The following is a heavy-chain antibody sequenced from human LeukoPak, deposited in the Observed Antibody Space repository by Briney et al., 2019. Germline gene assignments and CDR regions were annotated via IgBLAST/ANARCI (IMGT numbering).Heavy chain of an antibody. CDR3: AREFEGTASGAGY. Sequence: PGGSLRLSCAASGFTFSSYSMNWIRQAPGKGLEWVSSMSVGSGLIYYAESVKGRFTVSRDNAKKSPYLQMNSLRAEDTAVYYCAREFEGTASGAGYWGQGTLVTVSS. V-gene: IGHV3-21*01. CDR2: MSVGSGLI. D-gene: IGHD1-26*01. J-gene: IGHJ4*02. CDR1: GFTFSSYS.